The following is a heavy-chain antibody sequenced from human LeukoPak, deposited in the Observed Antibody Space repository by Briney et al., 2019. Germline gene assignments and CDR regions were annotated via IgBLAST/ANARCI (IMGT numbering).Heavy chain of an antibody. V-gene: IGHV1-2*02. Sequence: GASVKVSCKASGYTFTGYYMHWVRQAPGQGLEWMGWINPNSGGTNYAQKFQGRVTMTRDTSISTAYMELSRLRSDDTAVYYCARTGRRYGYNGLGAYDIWGQGTMVTVSS. J-gene: IGHJ3*02. CDR2: INPNSGGT. D-gene: IGHD5-24*01. CDR3: ARTGRRYGYNGLGAYDI. CDR1: GYTFTGYY.